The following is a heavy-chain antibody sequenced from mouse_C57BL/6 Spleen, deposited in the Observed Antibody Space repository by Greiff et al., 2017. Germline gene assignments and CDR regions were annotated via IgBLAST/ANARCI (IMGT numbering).Heavy chain of an antibody. D-gene: IGHD2-2*01. Sequence: QVQLQQPGAELVMPGASVKLSCKASGYTFTSYWMHWVKQRPGQGLEWIGEIDPSDSYTNYNQTFKGKSTLTVDKSSSTAYMQLSSLTSEDSAVYYCVRKGKWDGAMVTTAYYYAMDYWGQGTSVTVSS. J-gene: IGHJ4*01. CDR3: VRKGKWDGAMVTTAYYYAMDY. V-gene: IGHV1-69*01. CDR1: GYTFTSYW. CDR2: IDPSDSYT.